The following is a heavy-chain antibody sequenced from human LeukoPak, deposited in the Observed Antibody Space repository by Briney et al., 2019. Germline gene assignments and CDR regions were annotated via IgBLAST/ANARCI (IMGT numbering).Heavy chain of an antibody. CDR2: ISGSGGRT. CDR1: GFTFTTHA. D-gene: IGHD4-17*01. CDR3: ARTVGYGDYHWFDP. Sequence: PGGSLRLSCAASGFTFTTHAMSWVRQAPGKGLEWVSVISGSGGRTYYADSVKGRFTISRDNSKNTLFLQMNSLRVEDTAVYYCARTVGYGDYHWFDPWGQGTLVTVSS. V-gene: IGHV3-23*01. J-gene: IGHJ5*02.